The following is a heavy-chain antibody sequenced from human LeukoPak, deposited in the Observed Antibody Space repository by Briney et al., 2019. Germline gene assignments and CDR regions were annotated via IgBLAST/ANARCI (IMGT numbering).Heavy chain of an antibody. D-gene: IGHD2-8*01. CDR1: GFTFSSYA. CDR3: AKDRSCTNDICHGDFDY. J-gene: IGHJ4*02. CDR2: ISGSGGST. V-gene: IGHV3-23*01. Sequence: GSLRLSCAASGFTFSSYAVSWVRQAPGKGLEWVSSISGSGGSTYSADSVEGRFTISRDNSKNTLYLQMNSLRAEDTALYYCAKDRSCTNDICHGDFDYWGQGTLVTVSS.